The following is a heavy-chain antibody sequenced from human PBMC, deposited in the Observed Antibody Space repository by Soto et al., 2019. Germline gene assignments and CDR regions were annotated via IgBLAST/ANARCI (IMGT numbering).Heavy chain of an antibody. D-gene: IGHD5-12*01. Sequence: GASVKVSCKASGYTFTSYGISWVRQAPGQGLEWMGWISAYNGNTNYAQKLQGRVTMTTDTSTSTAYMELRSLRSDDTAVYYCARDQLARDGYNSGLFDYWGQGTLVTVSS. CDR2: ISAYNGNT. J-gene: IGHJ4*02. CDR1: GYTFTSYG. V-gene: IGHV1-18*01. CDR3: ARDQLARDGYNSGLFDY.